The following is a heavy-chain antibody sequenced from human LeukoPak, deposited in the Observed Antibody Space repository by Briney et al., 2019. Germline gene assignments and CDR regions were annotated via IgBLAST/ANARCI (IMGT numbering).Heavy chain of an antibody. CDR1: GFTFSSYG. Sequence: GGSLILSCAVSGFTFSSYGMHWVRQAPGKGLEWVAVIWFDGSDKYYADSLKGRFTISRDNSKNTLYLQMNSLRADDTAVYYCARDGYSGYDFYFDYWGQGTLVTVSS. CDR3: ARDGYSGYDFYFDY. CDR2: IWFDGSDK. D-gene: IGHD5-12*01. V-gene: IGHV3-33*01. J-gene: IGHJ4*02.